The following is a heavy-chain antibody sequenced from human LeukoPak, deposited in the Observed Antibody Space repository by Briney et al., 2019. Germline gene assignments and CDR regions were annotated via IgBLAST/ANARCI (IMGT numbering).Heavy chain of an antibody. J-gene: IGHJ4*02. CDR2: ISGSGGST. V-gene: IGHV3-23*01. D-gene: IGHD3-16*02. CDR3: AKGYRGGGVIAIKGDY. Sequence: TGGSLRLSCAASGFTFSSYAMSWVRQAPGKGLEWVSAISGSGGSTYYADSVKGRFTISRDNSKNTLYLQMNSLRAEDTAVYYCAKGYRGGGVIAIKGDYWGQGTLVTVSS. CDR1: GFTFSSYA.